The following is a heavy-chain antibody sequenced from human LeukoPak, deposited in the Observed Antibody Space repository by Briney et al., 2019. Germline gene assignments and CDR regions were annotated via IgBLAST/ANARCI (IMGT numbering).Heavy chain of an antibody. CDR1: GYTFTGHY. J-gene: IGHJ4*02. Sequence: ASVKVSCKASGYTFTGHYMHWVRQAPGQGLEWMGRINPNSGGTNYAQKFQGRVTMTRDTSISTAYMELSRLRSDDTAVYYCARAGRITMVRGVKGDDYWGQGTLVTVSS. CDR3: ARAGRITMVRGVKGDDY. D-gene: IGHD3-10*01. V-gene: IGHV1-2*06. CDR2: INPNSGGT.